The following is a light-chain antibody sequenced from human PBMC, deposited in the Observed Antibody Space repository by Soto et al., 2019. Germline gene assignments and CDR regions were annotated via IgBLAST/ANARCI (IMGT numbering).Light chain of an antibody. V-gene: IGKV1-5*01. CDR3: QQYNSYPYT. CDR1: QSIRSW. J-gene: IGKJ2*01. CDR2: DAS. Sequence: DIQMTQSPSTLSASVGDRVTITCRASQSIRSWLAWYQQKPGKAPKLLIYDASSLESGVPSRFSGSGSGTEFTLTICSLQPDDFATYYCQQYNSYPYTFGQGTKLEIK.